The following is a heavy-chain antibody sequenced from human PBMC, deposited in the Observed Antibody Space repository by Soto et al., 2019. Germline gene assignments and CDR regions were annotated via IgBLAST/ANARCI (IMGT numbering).Heavy chain of an antibody. J-gene: IGHJ3*02. D-gene: IGHD3-10*01. V-gene: IGHV4-61*01. CDR2: IYYSGIT. Sequence: SETLSLTFTVSGCSVSSGSYYLSWIRQPPGKGLECIVYIYYSGITNYNPSLKSRVTISVDTSKNQFSLKLSSVTAADTAVYYCARVGNHDAFDIWGPGTMVTVSS. CDR3: ARVGNHDAFDI. CDR1: GCSVSSGSYY.